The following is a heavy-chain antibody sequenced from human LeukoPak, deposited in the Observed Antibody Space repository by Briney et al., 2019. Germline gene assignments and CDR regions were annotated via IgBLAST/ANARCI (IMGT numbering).Heavy chain of an antibody. CDR3: ARYNWNYDYFDY. CDR1: GFTFSSYG. CDR2: ISYDGSNK. Sequence: PGGSLRLSCAASGFTFSSYGMHWVRQAPGKGLEWVAVISYDGSNKYYADSVKGRFTISRDNSKNTLYLQMNSLRAEDTAVYYCARYNWNYDYFDYWGQGTLVTVSS. V-gene: IGHV3-30*03. J-gene: IGHJ4*02. D-gene: IGHD1-7*01.